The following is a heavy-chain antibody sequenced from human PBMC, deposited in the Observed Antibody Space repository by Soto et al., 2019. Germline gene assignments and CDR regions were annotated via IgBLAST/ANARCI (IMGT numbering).Heavy chain of an antibody. CDR3: ARYHRGSGRYFFDY. V-gene: IGHV3-7*03. D-gene: IGHD6-19*01. Sequence: PGGSLRLSCVASGFTFISSFMGWIRQAPGKGLEWVANINQDGGVTYYVDSVEGRFTISRDNTKDSLYLQMNSLRGEDTAIYYCARYHRGSGRYFFDYWGQGTLVTVSS. CDR1: GFTFISSF. CDR2: INQDGGVT. J-gene: IGHJ4*02.